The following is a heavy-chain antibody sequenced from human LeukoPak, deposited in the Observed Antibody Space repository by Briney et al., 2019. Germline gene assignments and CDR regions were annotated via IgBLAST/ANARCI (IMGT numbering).Heavy chain of an antibody. V-gene: IGHV4-61*01. D-gene: IGHD6-13*01. CDR1: GGSVSSGSYY. Sequence: SETLSLICTVSGGSVSSGSYYWSWIRQPPGKGLEWIGYIYYNGYTNYNPSLKSRVTISVDTSKTQFSLKLSSVTAADTAVYYCARGSSTYVYFDYWRQATLVTVSS. CDR2: IYYNGYT. CDR3: ARGSSTYVYFDY. J-gene: IGHJ4*02.